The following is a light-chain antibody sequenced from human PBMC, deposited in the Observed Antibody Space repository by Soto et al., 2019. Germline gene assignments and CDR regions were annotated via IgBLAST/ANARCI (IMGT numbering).Light chain of an antibody. J-gene: IGKJ5*01. V-gene: IGKV3-15*01. CDR3: QQYNNWPIT. CDR1: QNVLSN. CDR2: GAS. Sequence: IVMTQSPATLSVSPGERATVSCRASQNVLSNLAWYQQKPGQAPRLLIYGASTRATGLPARFSGSGSGTQFTLTISSLQSEDFAVYYCQQYNNWPITFGQGTRLEI.